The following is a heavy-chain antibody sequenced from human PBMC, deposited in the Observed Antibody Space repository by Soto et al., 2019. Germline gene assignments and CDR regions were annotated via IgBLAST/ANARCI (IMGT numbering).Heavy chain of an antibody. CDR2: IWYSGTS. V-gene: IGHV4-59*01. CDR1: GASISSYY. J-gene: IGHJ4*02. D-gene: IGHD3-10*01. CDR3: ASYASGPYQFFDQ. Sequence: SETLSLTCAVSGASISSYYWNWIRQAPGKGLEWIGNIWYSGTSNYNPSLKSRVTISLDTSKNLFSLMLTSVTAADTAVYYCASYASGPYQFFDQWSRGTLVTVSS.